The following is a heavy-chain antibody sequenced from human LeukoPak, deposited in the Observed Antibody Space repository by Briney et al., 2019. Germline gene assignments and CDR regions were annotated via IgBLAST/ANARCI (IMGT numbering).Heavy chain of an antibody. D-gene: IGHD5-24*01. CDR3: VRDNAYTFDY. Sequence: PGGPLRLSCVVSGFKFNSYWMNWVRRVPGKGLVWVAHINTHGNTANYADSVKGRFTISRDNAKSTLYLQMNSLRAEDTAIYYCVRDNAYTFDYWGHGTLVTVSS. J-gene: IGHJ4*01. V-gene: IGHV3-74*01. CDR1: GFKFNSYW. CDR2: INTHGNTA.